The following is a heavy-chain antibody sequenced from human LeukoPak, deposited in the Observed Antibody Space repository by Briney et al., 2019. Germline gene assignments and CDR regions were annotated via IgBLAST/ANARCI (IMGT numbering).Heavy chain of an antibody. V-gene: IGHV3-43*02. CDR2: ISRDGGTT. CDR3: TKDFSGSYEN. Sequence: PGGSLRLSCATSGFTFDDYAFQWVRQVPGKGLEWVSLISRDGGTTSYGDSVKGRFTISRDNSKNSLYMQMNSLKTEDSALYYCTKDFSGSYENWGQGTLVTVSS. J-gene: IGHJ4*02. D-gene: IGHD3-10*01. CDR1: GFTFDDYA.